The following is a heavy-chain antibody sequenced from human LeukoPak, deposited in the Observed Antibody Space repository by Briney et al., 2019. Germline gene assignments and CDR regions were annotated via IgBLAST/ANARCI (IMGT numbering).Heavy chain of an antibody. V-gene: IGHV1-46*01. CDR3: ARDFGIAVAGTGWFDP. CDR1: GYTFTSYY. D-gene: IGHD6-19*01. CDR2: INPSGGST. Sequence: ASVKVSCKASGYTFTSYYMHWVRQAPGQGLEWMGIINPSGGSTSYAQKFQGRVTMTRDMSTSTAYMELRSLRSDDTAVYYCARDFGIAVAGTGWFDPWGQGTLVTVSS. J-gene: IGHJ5*02.